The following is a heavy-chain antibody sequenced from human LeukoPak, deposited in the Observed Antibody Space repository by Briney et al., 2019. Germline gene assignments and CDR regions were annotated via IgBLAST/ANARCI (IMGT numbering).Heavy chain of an antibody. V-gene: IGHV3-23*01. D-gene: IGHD4-17*01. CDR3: AKEIWPTVTTPGHTHFDY. CDR1: GFTFSNFG. J-gene: IGHJ4*02. Sequence: GGSLRLSCAASGFTFSNFGMSWVRQAPGKGLEWVSVISGSGGSTYYADSVKGRFTISRDNSKNTLYLQMNSLRAEDTAVYYCAKEIWPTVTTPGHTHFDYWGQGTLVTVSS. CDR2: ISGSGGST.